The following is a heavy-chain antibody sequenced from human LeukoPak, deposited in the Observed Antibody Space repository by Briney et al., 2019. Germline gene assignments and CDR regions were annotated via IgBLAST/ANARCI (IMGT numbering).Heavy chain of an antibody. D-gene: IGHD3-3*01. J-gene: IGHJ4*02. CDR1: GFTFSSYW. CDR3: ARDFGVVITFFDY. Sequence: GGSLRLSCAASGFTFSSYWMSWVRQAPGKGLEWVANIKQDGSEKYYVDSVKGRFTISRDNAKNSLYLQTNSLRAEDTAVYYCARDFGVVITFFDYWGQGTLVTVSS. CDR2: IKQDGSEK. V-gene: IGHV3-7*01.